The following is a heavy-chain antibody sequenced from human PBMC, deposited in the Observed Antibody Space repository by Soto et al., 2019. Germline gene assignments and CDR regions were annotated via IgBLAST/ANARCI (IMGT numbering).Heavy chain of an antibody. D-gene: IGHD6-6*01. CDR1: GYTFTIYG. Sequence: QVQLVQSGAEVKKPGASVKVSCKTSGYTFTIYGVSWVRQAPGQGLEWMGGISGYNGNTNYAQKFQGRVTMTTDTSTTTAYMELRSLRSDDTAVYYCARGDFGSSPDYWGQGTLVTVSS. V-gene: IGHV1-18*01. CDR2: ISGYNGNT. J-gene: IGHJ4*02. CDR3: ARGDFGSSPDY.